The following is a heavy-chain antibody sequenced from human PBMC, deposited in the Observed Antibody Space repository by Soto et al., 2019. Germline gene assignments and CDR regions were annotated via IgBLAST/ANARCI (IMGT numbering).Heavy chain of an antibody. CDR1: GYSFTSYW. CDR3: ARWRGIISSPLYYYYMDV. CDR2: IYPGDSDT. D-gene: IGHD3-10*01. J-gene: IGHJ6*03. Sequence: GESLKISCKGSGYSFTSYWIGWVRQMPGKGLEWMGIIYPGDSDTRYSPSFQGQVTISADKSISTAYLQWSSLKASDTAMYYCARWRGIISSPLYYYYMDVWGKGTTVTVSS. V-gene: IGHV5-51*01.